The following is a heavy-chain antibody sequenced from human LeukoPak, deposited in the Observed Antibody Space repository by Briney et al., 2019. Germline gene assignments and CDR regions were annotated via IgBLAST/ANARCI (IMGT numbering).Heavy chain of an antibody. J-gene: IGHJ4*02. D-gene: IGHD3-22*01. CDR1: GITLSNYG. Sequence: GGSLRLSCAVSGITLSNYGMSWVRQAPGKGLEWVAGISDSGGSTNYADSVKGRFTISRDNPKNTPYLQMNSLRAEDTAVYFCAKRGVVIRVILVGFHKEAYYFDSWGQGALVTVSS. CDR2: ISDSGGST. CDR3: AKRGVVIRVILVGFHKEAYYFDS. V-gene: IGHV3-23*01.